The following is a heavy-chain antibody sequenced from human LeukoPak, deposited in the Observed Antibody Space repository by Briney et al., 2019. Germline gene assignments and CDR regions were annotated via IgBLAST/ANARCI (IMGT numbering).Heavy chain of an antibody. CDR2: IYYSGST. Sequence: PSETLSLTCSVSGGSISSHYWSWIRQPPGKGLEWIGYIYYSGSTNYNPSLKSRVTISVDTSKNQFSLKLSSVTAADTAVCYCARVYSSGWPYYYGMDVWGQGTTVTVSS. J-gene: IGHJ6*02. CDR3: ARVYSSGWPYYYGMDV. D-gene: IGHD6-19*01. V-gene: IGHV4-59*11. CDR1: GGSISSHY.